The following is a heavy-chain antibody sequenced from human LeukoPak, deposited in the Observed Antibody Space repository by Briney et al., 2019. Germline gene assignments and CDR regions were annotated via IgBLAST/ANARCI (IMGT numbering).Heavy chain of an antibody. V-gene: IGHV1-18*01. Sequence: ASVKVSCKASGYTFTSYGISWVRQAPGQGLEWMGWISAYNGNTNYAQKLQGRVTMTTDTSTSTAYMELRSLRSDDTAVYYCARVRYNWNYGWAGYFDYWGQGTLVTVSS. J-gene: IGHJ4*02. D-gene: IGHD1-7*01. CDR3: ARVRYNWNYGWAGYFDY. CDR1: GYTFTSYG. CDR2: ISAYNGNT.